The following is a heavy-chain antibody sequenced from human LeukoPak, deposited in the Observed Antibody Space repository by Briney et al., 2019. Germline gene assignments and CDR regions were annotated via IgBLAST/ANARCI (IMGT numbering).Heavy chain of an antibody. Sequence: PSETLSLTCIVSGGSISSSSYYWGWIRQPPGKGLEWIGYIYYSGSTNYNPSLKSRVTISVDTSKNQFSLKLSSVTAADTAVYYCARVSGYSYGFYYMDVWGKGTTVTISS. D-gene: IGHD5-18*01. CDR2: IYYSGST. CDR3: ARVSGYSYGFYYMDV. V-gene: IGHV4-61*05. J-gene: IGHJ6*03. CDR1: GGSISSSSYY.